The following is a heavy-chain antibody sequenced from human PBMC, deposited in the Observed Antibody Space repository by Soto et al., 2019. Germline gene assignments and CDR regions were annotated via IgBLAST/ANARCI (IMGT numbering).Heavy chain of an antibody. CDR2: IWHDGSNK. V-gene: IGHV3-33*01. CDR3: CRYRDAFDI. CDR1: GFSFSSYG. J-gene: IGHJ3*02. Sequence: QVQLVQSGGGVVQPGRSLRLSCAASGFSFSSYGMHWVRQAPGKGLEWVGLIWHDGSNKNYTGSVKGRFTISRDNSKNTVYLQMNSLRAEDTAVYYCCRYRDAFDIWGQGTVVTVSS. D-gene: IGHD1-1*01.